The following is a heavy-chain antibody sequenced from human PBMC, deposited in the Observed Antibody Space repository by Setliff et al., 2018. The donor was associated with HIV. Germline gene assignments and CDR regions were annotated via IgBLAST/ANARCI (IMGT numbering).Heavy chain of an antibody. CDR2: ISSSGSTI. CDR3: ARESYNYGYND. V-gene: IGHV3-11*04. J-gene: IGHJ4*02. Sequence: LRLSCAASGFTFSNAWMSWVRQAPGKGLEWVSYISSSGSTIYYADSVKGRFITFRDNAKNSLYLQMNSLRAEDTAVYYCARESYNYGYNDWGQGTLVTVSS. CDR1: GFTFSNAW. D-gene: IGHD5-18*01.